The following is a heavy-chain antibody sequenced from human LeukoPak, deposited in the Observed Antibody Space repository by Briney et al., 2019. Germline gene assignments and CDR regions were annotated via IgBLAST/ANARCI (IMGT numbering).Heavy chain of an antibody. CDR1: GFTVSSNY. CDR3: VRQYSSSSNFDY. J-gene: IGHJ4*02. D-gene: IGHD6-6*01. V-gene: IGHV3-53*01. Sequence: PGGSLRLSCAASGFTVSSNYMSWVRQAPGKGLEWVSVIYSGGSTYYADSVKGRFTISRDNSNNTLYLQMNSLRAEDTAVYYCVRQYSSSSNFDYWGQGTLVTVSS. CDR2: IYSGGST.